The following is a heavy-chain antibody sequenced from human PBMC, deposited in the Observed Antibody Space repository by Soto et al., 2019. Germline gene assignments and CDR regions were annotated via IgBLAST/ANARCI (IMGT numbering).Heavy chain of an antibody. CDR2: IGTSGST. D-gene: IGHD4-17*01. Sequence: GGSLRLSCAASGFTYINYAMSWVRQAPGKGLEWVSTIGTSGSTYYPDSVRGRFTISRDNSKNTLYLQMNSLRAEDTAVYYCARERWDYGDPKWYFDLWGRGTLVTVSS. V-gene: IGHV3-23*01. CDR1: GFTYINYA. J-gene: IGHJ2*01. CDR3: ARERWDYGDPKWYFDL.